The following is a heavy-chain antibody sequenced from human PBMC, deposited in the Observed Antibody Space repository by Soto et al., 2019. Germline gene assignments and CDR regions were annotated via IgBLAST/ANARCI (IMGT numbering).Heavy chain of an antibody. Sequence: SVKVSCKASGGTFSSYAISWVRQAPGQGLEWMGGIIPIFGTAHYAQKLQGRVTITADESTSTAYMELSSLRSEDTAVYYCASQGYCISTSCYENWFDPWGQGTLVTVS. CDR3: ASQGYCISTSCYENWFDP. CDR2: IIPIFGTA. V-gene: IGHV1-69*13. J-gene: IGHJ5*02. CDR1: GGTFSSYA. D-gene: IGHD2-2*01.